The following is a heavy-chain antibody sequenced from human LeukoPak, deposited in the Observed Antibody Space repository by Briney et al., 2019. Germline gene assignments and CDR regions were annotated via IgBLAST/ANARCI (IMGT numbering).Heavy chain of an antibody. CDR2: IYYSGST. CDR1: GGSISSSSCY. CDR3: ASPSGSEGFDY. Sequence: SETLSLTCTVSGGSISSSSCYWGWIRQPPGKGLEWIGSIYYSGSTYYNPSLKSRVTISVDTSKNQFSLKLSSVTAADTAVYYCASPSGSEGFDYWGQGTLVTVSS. J-gene: IGHJ4*02. V-gene: IGHV4-39*01.